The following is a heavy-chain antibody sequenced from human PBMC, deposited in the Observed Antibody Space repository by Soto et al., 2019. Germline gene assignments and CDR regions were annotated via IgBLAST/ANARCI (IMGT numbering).Heavy chain of an antibody. CDR1: SGSISSSNW. CDR2: IYHSGST. V-gene: IGHV4-4*02. CDR3: ASRITGTTNNWYFDL. Sequence: QVQLQESGPGLVKPSGTLSLTCAVSSGSISSSNWWSWVRQPPGKGLEWIGEIYHSGSTNYNPSLKSRVTIPVDKSKNQFSLKLSSVTAADTAVYYCASRITGTTNNWYFDLWGRGTLVTVSS. J-gene: IGHJ2*01. D-gene: IGHD1-7*01.